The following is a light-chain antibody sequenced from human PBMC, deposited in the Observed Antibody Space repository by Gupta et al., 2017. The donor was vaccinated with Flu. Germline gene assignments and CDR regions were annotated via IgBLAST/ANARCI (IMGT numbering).Light chain of an antibody. CDR2: GNS. CDR3: QSYDNSLNGLYV. V-gene: IGLV1-40*01. J-gene: IGLJ1*01. CDR1: SSNIGARD. Sequence: VTISCTGSSSNIGARDVHWYQQLPGTAPNLLIYGNSNRPSGVPDRFSCSKSGTSASLVITGLQAEDEADYYCQSYDNSLNGLYVFGTGTKVTVL.